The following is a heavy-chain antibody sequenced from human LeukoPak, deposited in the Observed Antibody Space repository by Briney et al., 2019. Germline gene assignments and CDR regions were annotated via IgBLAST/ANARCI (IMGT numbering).Heavy chain of an antibody. V-gene: IGHV1-2*02. CDR1: GYTFTSYY. J-gene: IGHJ5*02. CDR3: ARVDGGSLLTGEYWFDP. D-gene: IGHD7-27*01. Sequence: ASVKVSCKASGYTFTSYYMHWVRQAPGQGLEWMGWINPNSGGTNYAQKFQGRVTMTRDTSISTAYMELSRLRSDDTAVYYCARVDGGSLLTGEYWFDPWGQGTLVTVSS. CDR2: INPNSGGT.